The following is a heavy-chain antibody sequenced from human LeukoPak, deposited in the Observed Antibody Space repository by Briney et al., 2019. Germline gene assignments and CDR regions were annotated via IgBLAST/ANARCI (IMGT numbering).Heavy chain of an antibody. CDR3: ARDWVPTNLAVAHAFDI. J-gene: IGHJ3*02. V-gene: IGHV4-59*01. CDR1: GGSIRGYY. Sequence: PSETLSLTCTVSGGSIRGYYWSWIRQPPGKGLEWIGYIYYGGSSNYKPSRKSRLTISVDMSNNDFSLKQNSVTAADTAVYYCARDWVPTNLAVAHAFDIWGQGTTVTVSS. D-gene: IGHD6-19*01. CDR2: IYYGGSS.